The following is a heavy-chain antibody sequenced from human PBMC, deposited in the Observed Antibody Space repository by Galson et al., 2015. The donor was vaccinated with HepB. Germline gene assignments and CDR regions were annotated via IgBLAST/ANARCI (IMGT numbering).Heavy chain of an antibody. CDR1: GYRFTDYG. CDR3: ATGGDGKNFFDS. D-gene: IGHD3-16*01. CDR2: INTSNGNT. Sequence: SVKVSCKASGYRFTDYGINWVRQAPGQGLGWMGWINTSNGNTAFAQKVQGRVTMTTDTSTSIAYMELRSLRFGDTAVYYCATGGDGKNFFDSWGQGTPVTVSS. J-gene: IGHJ4*02. V-gene: IGHV1-18*01.